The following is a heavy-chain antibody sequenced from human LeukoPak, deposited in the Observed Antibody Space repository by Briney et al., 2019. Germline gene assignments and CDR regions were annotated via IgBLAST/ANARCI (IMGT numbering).Heavy chain of an antibody. CDR3: ARGWEYFDY. J-gene: IGHJ4*02. CDR1: GFTLSSYG. CDR2: IWYDGSNK. V-gene: IGHV3-33*01. Sequence: GRSLRLSCAASGFTLSSYGMHWVRQAPGKGLEWVAVIWYDGSNKYYADSVKGRFTISRDNSKNTLYLQMNSLRAEDTAVYYCARGWEYFDYWGQGTLVTVSS. D-gene: IGHD1-26*01.